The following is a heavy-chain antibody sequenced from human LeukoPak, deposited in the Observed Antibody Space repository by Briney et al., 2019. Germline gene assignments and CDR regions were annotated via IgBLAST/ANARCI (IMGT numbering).Heavy chain of an antibody. J-gene: IGHJ4*02. D-gene: IGHD3-10*01. CDR1: GGSIGTYY. V-gene: IGHV4-59*01. CDR3: ARVRGDPASLDY. CDR2: IYYSGST. Sequence: SETLSLTCTVSGGSIGTYYWSWIRQPPGKGLEWIGYIYYSGSTNYNPSLKSRVTISVDTSKNQFSLKLSSVTAADTAVYYCARVRGDPASLDYWGQGTLVTVSS.